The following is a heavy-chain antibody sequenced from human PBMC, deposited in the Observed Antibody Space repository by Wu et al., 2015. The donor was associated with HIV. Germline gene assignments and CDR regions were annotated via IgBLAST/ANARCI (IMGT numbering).Heavy chain of an antibody. D-gene: IGHD2/OR15-2a*01. CDR1: EGTFRIYS. Sequence: QVQLVQSGAEVKKPGSSVKVSCEASEGTFRIYSISWVRQAPGQGLEWMGGIIPIFGIVNYAQKFQGRVTITADESTSTAYMELSSLRSEDTAVHYCVRDSMRRVTEVWGVINDYSHYYYMDVRGTKGPRSPSP. CDR2: IIPIFGIV. J-gene: IGHJ6*03. V-gene: IGHV1-69*12. CDR3: VRDSMRRVTEVWGVINDYSHYYYMDVR.